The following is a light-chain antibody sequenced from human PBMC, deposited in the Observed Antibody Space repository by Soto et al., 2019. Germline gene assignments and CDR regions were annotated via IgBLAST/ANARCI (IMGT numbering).Light chain of an antibody. CDR3: QQYGISPWT. J-gene: IGKJ1*01. Sequence: EVVMTQSPATLSVSPVEGVTLSFRASQGIGDTLAWYQHKPGQAPRLLIYTASSRATGIPDRFSGSGSGTEFTLTVSRLEPEDFAVYYCQQYGISPWTFGQGTKVDI. V-gene: IGKV3-20*01. CDR2: TAS. CDR1: QGIGDT.